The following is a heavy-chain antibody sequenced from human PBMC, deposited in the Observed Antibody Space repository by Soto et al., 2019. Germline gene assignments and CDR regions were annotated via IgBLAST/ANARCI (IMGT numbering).Heavy chain of an antibody. J-gene: IGHJ4*02. CDR1: GGSISSSSYY. D-gene: IGHD2-15*01. CDR2: IYYSGST. V-gene: IGHV4-39*01. Sequence: LQLQESGPGLVKPSETLSLTCTVSGGSISSSSYYWGWIRQPPGKGLEWIGSIYYSGSTYYNPSLKSRVTISVDTSKNQFSLKLSSVTAADTAVYYCARHRRLLYYFDYWGQGTLVTVSS. CDR3: ARHRRLLYYFDY.